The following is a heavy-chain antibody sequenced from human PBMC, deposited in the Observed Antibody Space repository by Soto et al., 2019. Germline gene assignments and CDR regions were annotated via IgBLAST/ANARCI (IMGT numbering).Heavy chain of an antibody. CDR1: GYTFTSYA. Sequence: QVQLVQSGAEVKKPGASVKVSCKASGYTFTSYAMHWVRQAPGQRLEWMGWINAGNGNTKYSQKFQGRVTITRDTSASTAHMELSSLSSEDTAGYYCAGAPGQYSIYYYGMDVWVQGTTVTVSS. CDR3: AGAPGQYSIYYYGMDV. D-gene: IGHD1-26*01. V-gene: IGHV1-3*01. CDR2: INAGNGNT. J-gene: IGHJ6*02.